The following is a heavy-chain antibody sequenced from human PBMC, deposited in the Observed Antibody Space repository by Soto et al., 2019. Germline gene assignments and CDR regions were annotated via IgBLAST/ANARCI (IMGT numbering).Heavy chain of an antibody. D-gene: IGHD2-8*01. Sequence: PGGSLRLSCAASGFTFSSYSMNWVRQAPGKGLEWVSYISSSSSTIYYADSVKGRFTISRDNAKNSLYLQMNSLRAEDTAVYYCARESMTNGVCSGDCLDAFDIWGQGTMVTVSS. J-gene: IGHJ3*02. CDR2: ISSSSSTI. CDR1: GFTFSSYS. V-gene: IGHV3-48*01. CDR3: ARESMTNGVCSGDCLDAFDI.